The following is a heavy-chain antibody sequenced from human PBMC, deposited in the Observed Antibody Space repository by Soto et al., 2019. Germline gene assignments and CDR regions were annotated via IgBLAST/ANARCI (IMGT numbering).Heavy chain of an antibody. CDR1: GYSFTSYW. CDR2: IYPGDSDT. J-gene: IGHJ6*02. Sequence: GASLKISCKGSGYSFTSYWIGWVRQMPGKGLEWMGIIYPGDSDTRYSPSFQGQVTISADKSISTAYLQWSSLKASDTAMYYCARHGDSPYYYDSSGYYKRTFYYYGMDVWGQGTTVTVS. V-gene: IGHV5-51*01. CDR3: ARHGDSPYYYDSSGYYKRTFYYYGMDV. D-gene: IGHD3-22*01.